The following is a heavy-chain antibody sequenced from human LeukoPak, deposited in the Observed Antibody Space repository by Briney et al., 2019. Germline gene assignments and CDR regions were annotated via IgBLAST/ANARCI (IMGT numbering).Heavy chain of an antibody. CDR2: INQSGST. CDR3: ARRITIFGVVILNWYFDL. CDR1: GGSFSGYY. D-gene: IGHD3-3*01. J-gene: IGHJ2*01. Sequence: SETLSLTCAVYGGSFSGYYWSWIRQPPGKGLEWIGEINQSGSTNYNPSLKSRVTISVDTSKNQFSLKLSSVTAADTAVYYCARRITIFGVVILNWYFDLWGRGTLVTVSS. V-gene: IGHV4-34*01.